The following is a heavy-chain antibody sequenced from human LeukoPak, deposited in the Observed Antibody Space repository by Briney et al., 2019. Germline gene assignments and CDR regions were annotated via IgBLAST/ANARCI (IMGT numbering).Heavy chain of an antibody. V-gene: IGHV3-30*18. CDR3: AKDADTATIIYWYFDL. J-gene: IGHJ2*01. CDR1: GFTFSGYG. Sequence: GGSLRLSCAASGFTFSGYGMHWVRQAPGKGLEWVAVISDDGSNRYYADSVKGRFTISKDNSKNTLYLQMNSLRAEDTAVYYCAKDADTATIIYWYFDLWGRGTLVTVSS. D-gene: IGHD5-18*01. CDR2: ISDDGSNR.